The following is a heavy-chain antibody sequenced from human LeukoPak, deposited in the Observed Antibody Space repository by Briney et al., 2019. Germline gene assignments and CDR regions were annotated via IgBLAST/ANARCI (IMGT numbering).Heavy chain of an antibody. CDR1: GFTFSSYT. Sequence: NPGGSLRLSCAASGFTFSSYTMNWVRQAPGKGPEWVSSITSSSSYIYYADSVKGRFTISRDNAKNSLYLQMNSLRAEDTAVYYCARVGGAYSSSWYSHYYYYMDVWGKGTTVTISS. D-gene: IGHD6-13*01. J-gene: IGHJ6*03. CDR2: ITSSSSYI. V-gene: IGHV3-21*01. CDR3: ARVGGAYSSSWYSHYYYYMDV.